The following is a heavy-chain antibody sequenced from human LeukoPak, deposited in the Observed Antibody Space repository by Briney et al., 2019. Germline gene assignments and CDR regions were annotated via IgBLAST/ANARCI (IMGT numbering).Heavy chain of an antibody. D-gene: IGHD6-13*01. Sequence: SETLSLTCTVSGGSISSSSYYWGWIRQPPGKGLEWIGSIYYSGSTYYNPSLKSRVTISVDTSKNQFSLKLSSVTAADTAVYYCARPHSSSWYEGWFDPWGQGTLVTVSS. CDR2: IYYSGST. V-gene: IGHV4-39*01. CDR1: GGSISSSSYY. CDR3: ARPHSSSWYEGWFDP. J-gene: IGHJ5*02.